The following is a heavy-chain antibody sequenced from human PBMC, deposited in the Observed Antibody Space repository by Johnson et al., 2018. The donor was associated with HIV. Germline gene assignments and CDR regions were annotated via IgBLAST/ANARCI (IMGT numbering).Heavy chain of an antibody. V-gene: IGHV3-53*01. Sequence: VQLVESGGGLIQPGGSLRLSCAVSGFTVSSNYMSWVRQSPGQGLEWVSVIYSGDGTYYADPVKGRFTISRDNSKNTLYLQMNSLRVEDTAVYFCARDMRPTSGYYYQDAFDIWGQGTMVTVSS. CDR3: ARDMRPTSGYYYQDAFDI. D-gene: IGHD3-22*01. CDR1: GFTVSSNY. CDR2: IYSGDGT. J-gene: IGHJ3*02.